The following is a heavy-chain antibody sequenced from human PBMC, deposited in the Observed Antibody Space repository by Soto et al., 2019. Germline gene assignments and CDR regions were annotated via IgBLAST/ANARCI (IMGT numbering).Heavy chain of an antibody. CDR3: ARGPTEHCSGGSCYRDGAFDI. CDR2: IGTAGDT. CDR1: GFTFSSYD. J-gene: IGHJ3*02. Sequence: GGFLRLSCAASGFTFSSYDMHWVRQATGKGLEWVSAIGTAGDTYYPGSVKGRFTISRENAKNSLYLQMNSLRAGDTAVYYCARGPTEHCSGGSCYRDGAFDIWGQGTMVTVSS. V-gene: IGHV3-13*01. D-gene: IGHD2-15*01.